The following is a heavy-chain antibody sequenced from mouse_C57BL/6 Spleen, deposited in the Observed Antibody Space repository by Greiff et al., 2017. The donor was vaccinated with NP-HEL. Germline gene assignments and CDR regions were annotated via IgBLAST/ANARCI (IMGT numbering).Heavy chain of an antibody. CDR3: AREDSEGPPFAY. D-gene: IGHD3-1*01. J-gene: IGHJ3*01. Sequence: EVMLVESGGGLVKPGGSLKLSCAASGFTFSSYAMSWVRQTPEKRLEWVETISDGGSYTYYPDNVKGRFPISRDNAKNNLYLQMSHLKSEDTAMYYGAREDSEGPPFAYWGQGTLVTVSA. CDR1: GFTFSSYA. CDR2: ISDGGSYT. V-gene: IGHV5-4*01.